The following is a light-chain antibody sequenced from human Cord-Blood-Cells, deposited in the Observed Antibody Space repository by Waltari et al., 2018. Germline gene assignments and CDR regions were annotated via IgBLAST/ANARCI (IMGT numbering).Light chain of an antibody. J-gene: IGLJ1*01. CDR3: SSYTSSSTLGV. V-gene: IGLV2-14*01. CDR2: DVS. Sequence: QSALTQPASVSGYPGQSITISCTGTSSDAGGYNYVSWYQQHPGQAPKLMIYDVSNRPSGVSNRFSGSKSGNTASLTISGLQAEDEADYYCSSYTSSSTLGVFGTGTKVTVL. CDR1: SSDAGGYNY.